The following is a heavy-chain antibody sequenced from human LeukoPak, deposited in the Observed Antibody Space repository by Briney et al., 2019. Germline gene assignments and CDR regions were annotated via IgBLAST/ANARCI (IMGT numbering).Heavy chain of an antibody. CDR2: IKQEGSEE. J-gene: IGHJ4*02. CDR1: GFTFSSYW. Sequence: GGSLRLSCAASGFTFSSYWMSWVRQAPGKGGEWVANIKQEGSEEYYVDSVKGRFTISRDNAKNSMYMQMNSLRAEDTAVYYCARGSGYYLGHFDYWGQGTLVTVSS. V-gene: IGHV3-7*01. CDR3: ARGSGYYLGHFDY. D-gene: IGHD3-22*01.